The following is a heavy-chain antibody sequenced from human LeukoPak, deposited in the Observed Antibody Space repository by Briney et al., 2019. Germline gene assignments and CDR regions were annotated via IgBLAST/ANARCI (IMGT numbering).Heavy chain of an antibody. J-gene: IGHJ5*02. V-gene: IGHV4-39*02. CDR2: IYYSGDT. CDR1: GDSISSRTHY. D-gene: IGHD2-8*01. Sequence: SETLSLTCTVSGDSISSRTHYWGWIRQSPGKGLEWIASIYYSGDTYYNPSLKSRVTISVDTTKNHFSLKLTSVTASDTAVYYCARSIGMLYTVGGSDHWGQGALVTVSS. CDR3: ARSIGMLYTVGGSDH.